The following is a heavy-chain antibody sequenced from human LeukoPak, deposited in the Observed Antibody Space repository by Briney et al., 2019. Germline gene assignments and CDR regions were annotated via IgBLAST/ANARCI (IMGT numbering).Heavy chain of an antibody. V-gene: IGHV3-66*01. J-gene: IGHJ4*02. Sequence: GSLRLSCAASGSTVSSNYMSWVRQAPGKGLEWVSVIYSGGSTYYADSVKGRFTISRDNSKNTLYLQMNSLRAEDTAVYYCARARYSSGWYENWGQGTLVTVSS. CDR2: IYSGGST. D-gene: IGHD6-19*01. CDR1: GSTVSSNY. CDR3: ARARYSSGWYEN.